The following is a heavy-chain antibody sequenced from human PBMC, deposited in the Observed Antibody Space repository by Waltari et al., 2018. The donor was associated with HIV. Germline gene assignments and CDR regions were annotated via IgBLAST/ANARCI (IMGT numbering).Heavy chain of an antibody. J-gene: IGHJ4*02. Sequence: QVQLVESGGGVAPPGRSLRLSCSAPGFSFRNYAMHWVRQAPGKGLEWLTLISYDETNEYYTDSVRGRFTISRDNSKNMLYLQMNNLRPEDTAIYYCVVSSFDYWGQGTLVTVSS. CDR2: ISYDETNE. D-gene: IGHD3-10*01. CDR3: VVSSFDY. CDR1: GFSFRNYA. V-gene: IGHV3-30*03.